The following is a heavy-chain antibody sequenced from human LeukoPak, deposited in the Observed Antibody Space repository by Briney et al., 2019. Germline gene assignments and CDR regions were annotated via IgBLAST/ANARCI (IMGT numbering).Heavy chain of an antibody. CDR1: GYTFTSYG. D-gene: IGHD6-13*01. J-gene: IGHJ4*02. CDR2: ISAYNGNT. V-gene: IGHV1-18*01. CDR3: ATILQGGSSWLHHSDY. Sequence: GASVKVSCKASGYTFTSYGISWVRQAPGQGLEWMGWISAYNGNTNYAQKLQGRVTMTTDTSTSTAYMELRSLRSDDTAVYYCATILQGGSSWLHHSDYWGQGTLVTVSS.